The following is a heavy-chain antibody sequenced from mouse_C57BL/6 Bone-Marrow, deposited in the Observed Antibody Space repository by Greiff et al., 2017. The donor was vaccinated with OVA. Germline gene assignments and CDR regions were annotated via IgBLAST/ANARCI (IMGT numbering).Heavy chain of an antibody. D-gene: IGHD2-4*01. CDR1: GYTFTSYW. V-gene: IGHV1-7*01. Sequence: VQLVESGAELAKPGASVKLSCKASGYTFTSYWMHWVKQRPGQGLEWIGYINPSSGYTKYNQKFKDKATLTADKSSSTAYMQLSSLTYEDSAVYYCAKIYYDFLYYFDYWGQGTTLTVSS. CDR2: INPSSGYT. CDR3: AKIYYDFLYYFDY. J-gene: IGHJ2*01.